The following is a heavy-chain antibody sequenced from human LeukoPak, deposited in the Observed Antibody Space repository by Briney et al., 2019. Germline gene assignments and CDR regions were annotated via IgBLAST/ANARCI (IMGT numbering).Heavy chain of an antibody. CDR2: IYTSGST. CDR1: GGSFSGYY. CDR3: ARESSKGNDY. D-gene: IGHD6-6*01. Sequence: SETLSLTCAVYGGSFSGYYWSWIRQPAGKGLEWIGRIYTSGSTNYNPSLKSRVTMSGDTSKNQFSLKLSSVTAADTAVYYCARESSKGNDYWGQGTLVTVSS. J-gene: IGHJ4*02. V-gene: IGHV4-4*07.